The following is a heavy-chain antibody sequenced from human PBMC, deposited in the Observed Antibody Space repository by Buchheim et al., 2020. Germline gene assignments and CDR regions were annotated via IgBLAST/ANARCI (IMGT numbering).Heavy chain of an antibody. CDR1: GYKFTSYW. Sequence: EVQLVQSGAEIKKPGESLRISCKTSGYKFTSYWINWVRQMPGKGLEWLGRIDPSDSSTNYSPSFQGHVTISVDKAISTAYLQWKSLQASDTAIYYCATSIRSGNYFLTEYWGQGT. D-gene: IGHD3-10*01. V-gene: IGHV5-10-1*03. J-gene: IGHJ4*02. CDR3: ATSIRSGNYFLTEY. CDR2: IDPSDSST.